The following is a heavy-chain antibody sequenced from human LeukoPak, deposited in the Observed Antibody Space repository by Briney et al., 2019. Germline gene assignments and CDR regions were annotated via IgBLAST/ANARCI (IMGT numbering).Heavy chain of an antibody. V-gene: IGHV4-38-2*02. CDR2: IYHSGST. CDR3: ARDRELLWFGELSEYYYMDV. CDR1: GYSISSGYY. Sequence: SETLSLTCAVSGYSISSGYYWGWIWKPPGKGLEWFGSIYHSGSTYYNPSFKSRVTISVDTSKNQFSLKLSSVTAADTAVYYCARDRELLWFGELSEYYYMDVWGKGTTVTVSS. J-gene: IGHJ6*03. D-gene: IGHD3-10*01.